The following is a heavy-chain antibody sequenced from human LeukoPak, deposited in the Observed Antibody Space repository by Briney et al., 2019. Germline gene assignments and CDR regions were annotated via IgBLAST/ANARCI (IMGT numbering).Heavy chain of an antibody. D-gene: IGHD2-15*01. V-gene: IGHV1-2*02. CDR1: GYTFTGYY. Sequence: GASVKASCKASGYTFTGYYMHWVRQAPGQGLEWMGWINPNSGGTNYAQKFQGRVTMTRDTSISTAYMKLSRLRSDDTAVYYCARVRVVAGLRYYYYYGMDVWGQGTTVTVSS. CDR2: INPNSGGT. CDR3: ARVRVVAGLRYYYYYGMDV. J-gene: IGHJ6*02.